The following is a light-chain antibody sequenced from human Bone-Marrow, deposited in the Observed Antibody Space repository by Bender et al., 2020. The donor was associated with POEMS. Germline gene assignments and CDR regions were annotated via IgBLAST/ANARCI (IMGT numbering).Light chain of an antibody. J-gene: IGLJ1*01. CDR2: DDD. CDR1: GLPKNY. Sequence: SYELTQPPSVSVSPGQTATITCSGDGLPKNYAYWYQQKSGQAPVLVVYDDDDRPSGIPERFSGSNSGNMATLTISRVEAGDEADYYCQVYDTRSDQSYVFGTGTQVSVL. CDR3: QVYDTRSDQSYV. V-gene: IGLV3-21*02.